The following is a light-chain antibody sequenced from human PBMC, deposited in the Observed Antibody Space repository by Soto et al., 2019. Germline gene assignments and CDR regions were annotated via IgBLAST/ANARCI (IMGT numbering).Light chain of an antibody. CDR3: QQYYSYPLT. Sequence: DIQMTQSPSYVSASVVDRVTITFRASQGIKNWLAWYQQKPGKAPNLLIYTGSSLQSGVPSRFSGSGSGTDFTLTISCLQSEDFATYYCQQYYSYPLTFGGGTKVDIK. J-gene: IGKJ4*01. CDR2: TGS. V-gene: IGKV1-12*01. CDR1: QGIKNW.